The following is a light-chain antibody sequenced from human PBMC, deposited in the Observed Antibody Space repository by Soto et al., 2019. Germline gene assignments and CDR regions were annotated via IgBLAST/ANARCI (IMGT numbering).Light chain of an antibody. J-gene: IGLJ2*01. CDR1: NVGSKS. CDR2: DED. V-gene: IGLV3-21*02. Sequence: SSELTQPPSVSVAPGQTANIACGGTNVGSKSVHWYQQRPGQAPVMVVYDEDDRPSETPDRISGSTSGNAATLTISRVEAGDEADYYCQVWDTTSDHPVFGGGTKLTVL. CDR3: QVWDTTSDHPV.